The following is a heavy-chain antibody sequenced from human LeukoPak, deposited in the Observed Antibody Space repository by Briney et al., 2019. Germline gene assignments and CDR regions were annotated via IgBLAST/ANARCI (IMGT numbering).Heavy chain of an antibody. CDR2: IIPIFGTA. D-gene: IGHD1-14*01. CDR3: AQGEPTPDAFGI. V-gene: IGHV1-69*06. Sequence: ASVKVSCKASGGTFSSYAISWVRQAPGQGLEWMGGIIPIFGTANYAQKFQGRVTITADKSTSTAYMELSSLRSEDTAVYYCAQGEPTPDAFGIWGQGTMVTVSS. CDR1: GGTFSSYA. J-gene: IGHJ3*02.